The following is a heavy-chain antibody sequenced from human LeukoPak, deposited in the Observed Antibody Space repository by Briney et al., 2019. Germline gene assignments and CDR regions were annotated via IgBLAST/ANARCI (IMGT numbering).Heavy chain of an antibody. D-gene: IGHD1-26*01. J-gene: IGHJ3*02. V-gene: IGHV3-30*02. CDR3: ARSMGDAFDI. Sequence: GGSLRLPCAASGFTFSSYGVHWVRQAPGKGLEWVAFIRYDGRNKYYADSVRGRFTISRENSKNTLYLQMNSLRAEDTAVYYCARSMGDAFDIWGQGTMVTVSS. CDR1: GFTFSSYG. CDR2: IRYDGRNK.